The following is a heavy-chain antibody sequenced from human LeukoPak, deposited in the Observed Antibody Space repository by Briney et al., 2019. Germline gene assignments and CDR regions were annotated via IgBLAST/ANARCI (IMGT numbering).Heavy chain of an antibody. D-gene: IGHD3-3*01. CDR2: IYYSGST. J-gene: IGHJ4*02. CDR3: AGWSGSYFDY. Sequence: PSETLSLTCTVSGGSISSYYWSWIRQPPGKGLEWIGYIYYSGSTNYNPSLKSRVTISVDTSKNQFSLKLSSVTAADTAVYYCAGWSGSYFDYWGQGTLVTVSS. CDR1: GGSISSYY. V-gene: IGHV4-59*08.